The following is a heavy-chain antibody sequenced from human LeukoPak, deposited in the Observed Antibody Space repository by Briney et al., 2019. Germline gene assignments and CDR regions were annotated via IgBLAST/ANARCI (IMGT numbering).Heavy chain of an antibody. CDR2: ISSSSSYI. J-gene: IGHJ4*02. Sequence: GGSLRLSCAASGFTFSSYSMNWVRQAPGKGLEWVSSISSSSSYIYYADSVKGRFTISRDNAKNSLYLQMNSLRAEDTAVYYCARDHNILTGYTTRDFDYWGQGTLVTVSS. CDR3: ARDHNILTGYTTRDFDY. V-gene: IGHV3-21*01. D-gene: IGHD3-9*01. CDR1: GFTFSSYS.